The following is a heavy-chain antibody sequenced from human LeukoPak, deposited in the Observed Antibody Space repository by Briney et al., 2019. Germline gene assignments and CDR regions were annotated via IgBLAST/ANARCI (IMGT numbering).Heavy chain of an antibody. V-gene: IGHV4-61*08. CDR3: ARTTYDSSGYYGPSFDY. J-gene: IGHJ4*02. D-gene: IGHD3-22*01. Sequence: SETLSLTCTVSGGSISSRDYYWSWIRQPPGKGLEWIGYIYYSGSTNYNPSLKSRVTISVDTSKNQFSLKVSSVTAADTAVYYCARTTYDSSGYYGPSFDYWGQGTLVTVSS. CDR2: IYYSGST. CDR1: GGSISSRDYY.